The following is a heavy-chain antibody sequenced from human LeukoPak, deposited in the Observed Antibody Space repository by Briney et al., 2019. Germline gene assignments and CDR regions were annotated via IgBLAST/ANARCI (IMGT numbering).Heavy chain of an antibody. D-gene: IGHD3-22*01. J-gene: IGHJ4*02. CDR2: ISYDGSMK. Sequence: GRSLRLSCTASGFTFSSYGIHWVRQAPGKGLEWVAVISYDGSMKYYADSVKGRFTISRDNSKNTLYLQLNSLRGEDTAVYYCAKGYHDSRAVAPDYWGQGTLVTVSS. CDR3: AKGYHDSRAVAPDY. V-gene: IGHV3-30*18. CDR1: GFTFSSYG.